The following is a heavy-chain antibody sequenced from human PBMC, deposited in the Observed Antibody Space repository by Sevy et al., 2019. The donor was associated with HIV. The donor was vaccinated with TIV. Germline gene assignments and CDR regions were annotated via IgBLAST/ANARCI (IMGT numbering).Heavy chain of an antibody. CDR2: TRNKANSYTT. CDR1: GFTFSDHY. V-gene: IGHV3-72*01. CDR3: ARGPVVVPAAMEDYYYGMDV. D-gene: IGHD2-2*01. J-gene: IGHJ6*02. Sequence: GGSLRLSCAASGFTFSDHYMDWVRQAPGKGLEWVGRTRNKANSYTTEYAASVKGRFTISRDDSKNSLYLQMNSLKTADTAVYYCARGPVVVPAAMEDYYYGMDVWGQGTTVTVSS.